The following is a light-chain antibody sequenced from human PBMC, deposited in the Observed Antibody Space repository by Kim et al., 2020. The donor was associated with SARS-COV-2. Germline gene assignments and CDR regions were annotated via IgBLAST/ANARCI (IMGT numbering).Light chain of an antibody. J-gene: IGKJ4*01. V-gene: IGKV3-11*01. Sequence: EIVLTQSPATLSLSPGERATLSCRASQSVSSYLAWYQQKPGQAPRLLIYDASNRATGIPARFSGRGSGTDFTLTIGSLEPEDFAVYYCQQRGNWPLTFGGGTKVDIK. CDR1: QSVSSY. CDR3: QQRGNWPLT. CDR2: DAS.